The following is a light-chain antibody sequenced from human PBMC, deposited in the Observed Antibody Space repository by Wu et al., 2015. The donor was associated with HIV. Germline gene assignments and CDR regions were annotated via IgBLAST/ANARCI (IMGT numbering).Light chain of an antibody. V-gene: IGKV1-6*01. Sequence: AIQMTQSPSSLSASIGERITITCRASQAIRNDLSWYQQKPGKAPKLLIYAASSLPSGVSSRFSGSESGTDFTLTINSLQPEDFATYFCLQDYSYPWTFGQGTKVDIK. J-gene: IGKJ1*01. CDR1: QAIRND. CDR3: LQDYSYPWT. CDR2: AAS.